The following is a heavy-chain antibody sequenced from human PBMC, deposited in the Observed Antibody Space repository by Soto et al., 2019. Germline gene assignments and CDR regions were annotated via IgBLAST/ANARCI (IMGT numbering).Heavy chain of an antibody. Sequence: QVQLVQSGAEVKKPGASVKVSCKASGYTFTSYDINWVRQATGQGLEWMGWMNPNSGNTGYAQKFQGRVTMTRNTSISTAYRELSSMRYEDTAVYYCASARWWSWYLDLWGLCTLVTVSS. CDR1: GYTFTSYD. CDR2: MNPNSGNT. V-gene: IGHV1-8*01. CDR3: ASARWWSWYLDL. J-gene: IGHJ2*01. D-gene: IGHD2-15*01.